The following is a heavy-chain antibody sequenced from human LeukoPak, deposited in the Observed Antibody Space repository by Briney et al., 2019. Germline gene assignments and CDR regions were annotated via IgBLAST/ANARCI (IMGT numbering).Heavy chain of an antibody. CDR1: GGSISSYY. Sequence: SETLSLTCTVSGGSISSYYWSWIRQPAGKGLEWIGRIYTSGSTNYNPSLKSRVTMSVDTSKNQFSLKLSSVTAADTAVYYCARHGRTAAAGTFDYWGQGTLVTVSS. V-gene: IGHV4-4*07. J-gene: IGHJ4*02. D-gene: IGHD6-13*01. CDR3: ARHGRTAAAGTFDY. CDR2: IYTSGST.